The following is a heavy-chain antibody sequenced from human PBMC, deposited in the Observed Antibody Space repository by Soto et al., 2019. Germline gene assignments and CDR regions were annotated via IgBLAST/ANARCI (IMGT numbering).Heavy chain of an antibody. Sequence: GGSLRLSCAASGFTFSSSGMHWVRQAPGKGLEWMTVISYDGSNKYYADSVKGRFTISRDNSKNTVYLQMNSLRAEDTAVYYCGKEDCSGTTCYVLFDPWGQGARVTVSS. CDR1: GFTFSSSG. J-gene: IGHJ5*02. CDR2: ISYDGSNK. D-gene: IGHD2-2*01. V-gene: IGHV3-30*18. CDR3: GKEDCSGTTCYVLFDP.